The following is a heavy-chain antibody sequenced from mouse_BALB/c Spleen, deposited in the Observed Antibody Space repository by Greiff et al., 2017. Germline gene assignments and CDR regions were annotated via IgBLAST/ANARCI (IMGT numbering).Heavy chain of an antibody. V-gene: IGHV1S56*01. CDR2: IYPGNVNT. Sequence: VQLQQSGPELVKPGASVRISCKASGYTFTSYYIHWVKQRPGQGLEWIGWIYPGNVNTKYNEKFKGKATLTADKSSSTAYMQLSSLTSEDSAVYFCARDWDYAMDYWGQGTSVTVSS. CDR1: GYTFTSYY. D-gene: IGHD4-1*01. J-gene: IGHJ4*01. CDR3: ARDWDYAMDY.